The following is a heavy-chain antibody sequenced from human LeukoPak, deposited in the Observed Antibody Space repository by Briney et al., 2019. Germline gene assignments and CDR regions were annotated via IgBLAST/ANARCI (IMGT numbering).Heavy chain of an antibody. D-gene: IGHD3-16*01. J-gene: IGHJ4*02. CDR1: GGSTSSYY. Sequence: SETLSLTCTVSGGSTSSYYWSWIRQPPGKGLEWIGYIYYSGSTNYNPSLKSRVTISVDTSKNQFSLKLSSVTAADTAVYYCATFLGKKDYWGQGTLVTVSS. CDR3: ATFLGKKDY. V-gene: IGHV4-59*01. CDR2: IYYSGST.